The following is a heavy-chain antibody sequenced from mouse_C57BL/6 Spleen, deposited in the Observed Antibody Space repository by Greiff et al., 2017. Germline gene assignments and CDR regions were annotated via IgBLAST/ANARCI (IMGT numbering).Heavy chain of an antibody. D-gene: IGHD1-1*01. CDR2: IYPRSGNT. CDR3: AAVGSSPEFYFDY. J-gene: IGHJ2*01. V-gene: IGHV1-81*01. Sequence: VKLVESGAELARPGASVKLSCKASGYTFTSYGISWVKQRTGQGLEWIGEIYPRSGNTYYNEKFKGKATLTADKSSSTAYMELRSLTSEDSAVYFCAAVGSSPEFYFDYWGQGTTLTVSS. CDR1: GYTFTSYG.